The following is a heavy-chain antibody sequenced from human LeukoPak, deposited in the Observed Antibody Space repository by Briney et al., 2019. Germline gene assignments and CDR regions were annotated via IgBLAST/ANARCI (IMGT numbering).Heavy chain of an antibody. CDR1: GFTFSSYA. Sequence: GGSLRLSCAASGFTFSSYAISWVRQAPGQGLEWMGGIIPIFGTAKYAQKFQGRVTITADESTSTAYMELSSLRSEDTAVYYCASSGEITSSLYYFDYWGQGTLVTVSS. CDR2: IIPIFGTA. J-gene: IGHJ4*02. V-gene: IGHV1-69*01. CDR3: ASSGEITSSLYYFDY. D-gene: IGHD3-3*01.